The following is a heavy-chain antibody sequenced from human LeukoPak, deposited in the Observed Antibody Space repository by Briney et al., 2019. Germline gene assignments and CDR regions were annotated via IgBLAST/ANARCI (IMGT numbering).Heavy chain of an antibody. J-gene: IGHJ4*02. Sequence: GGSLRLSCAASGFIFSSYGMHWVRQAPGKGLEWVAVIWHDGSSEFYADSVRGRFSICRDDSKNTVYLQMNSLRAEDTALYYCAKDDRGGWSGYFDYWGQGTLVTVSS. CDR2: IWHDGSSE. D-gene: IGHD3-22*01. CDR3: AKDDRGGWSGYFDY. CDR1: GFIFSSYG. V-gene: IGHV3-33*06.